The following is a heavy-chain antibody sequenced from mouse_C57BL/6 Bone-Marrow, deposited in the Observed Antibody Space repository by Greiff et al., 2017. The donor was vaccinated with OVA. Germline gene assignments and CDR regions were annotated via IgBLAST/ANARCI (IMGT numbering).Heavy chain of an antibody. Sequence: EVKLVESGGGLVKPGGSLKLSCAASGFTFSSYAMSWVRQTPEKRLEWVATISDGGSYTYYPANVKGRFTISRDNAKNNLYLQMSHLKSEDTAMYYCARDPIYYYAMDYWGQGTSVTVSS. V-gene: IGHV5-4*01. CDR2: ISDGGSYT. CDR1: GFTFSSYA. CDR3: ARDPIYYYAMDY. J-gene: IGHJ4*01.